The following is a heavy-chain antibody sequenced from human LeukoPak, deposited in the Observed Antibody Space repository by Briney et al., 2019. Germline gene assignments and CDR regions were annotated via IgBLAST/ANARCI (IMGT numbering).Heavy chain of an antibody. D-gene: IGHD1-1*01. V-gene: IGHV3-64D*06. J-gene: IGHJ3*02. CDR2: ISSNGGST. Sequence: PGGSLRLSCSVSGLSFSRYPIHWVRQAPGKGLEYVSAISSNGGSTYYADSVKGRFTISRDNSKNTLYLQMSSLRGEDTAVYYCVKVQAGTTGNAFDIWGQGTMVTVSS. CDR1: GLSFSRYP. CDR3: VKVQAGTTGNAFDI.